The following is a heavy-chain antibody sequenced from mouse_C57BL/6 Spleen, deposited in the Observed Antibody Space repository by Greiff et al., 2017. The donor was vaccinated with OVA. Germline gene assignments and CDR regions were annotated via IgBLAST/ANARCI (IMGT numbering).Heavy chain of an antibody. V-gene: IGHV1-82*01. J-gene: IGHJ4*01. CDR2: IYPGDGDT. D-gene: IGHD1-1*01. Sequence: QVQLQQSGPELVKPGASVKISCKASGYAFSSSWMNWVKQRPGKGLEWIGRIYPGDGDTNYNGKFKGKATLTADKSSSTAYMQLSSLTSEDSAVYVCARWDYYGSSYYAMDYWGQGTSVTVSS. CDR1: GYAFSSSW. CDR3: ARWDYYGSSYYAMDY.